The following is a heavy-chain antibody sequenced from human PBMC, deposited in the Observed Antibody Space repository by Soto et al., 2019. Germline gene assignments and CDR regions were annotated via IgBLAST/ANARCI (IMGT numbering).Heavy chain of an antibody. V-gene: IGHV3-23*01. CDR1: GFTFSSYA. D-gene: IGHD2-21*02. J-gene: IGHJ4*02. Sequence: PGGSLRLSCAASGFTFSSYAMSWVRQAPGKGLKWVSAISASGDSTYYADSVKGRFTISRDNSKNTLYLQMNSLRAEDTAVYYCAKDKEAYCAGYCYFDYWGQGA. CDR2: ISASGDST. CDR3: AKDKEAYCAGYCYFDY.